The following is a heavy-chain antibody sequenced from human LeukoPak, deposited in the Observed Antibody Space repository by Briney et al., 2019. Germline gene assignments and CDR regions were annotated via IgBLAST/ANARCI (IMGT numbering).Heavy chain of an antibody. CDR1: GSTFSSYG. CDR3: AKDHSSSWYDASLGY. Sequence: PGGSLRLSCAASGSTFSSYGMHWVRQAPGKGLEWVAFIRYDGSNKYYADSVKGRFTISRDTSKNTLYLQMNSLRAEDTAVYYCAKDHSSSWYDASLGYWGQGTLVTVSS. V-gene: IGHV3-30*02. CDR2: IRYDGSNK. D-gene: IGHD6-13*01. J-gene: IGHJ4*02.